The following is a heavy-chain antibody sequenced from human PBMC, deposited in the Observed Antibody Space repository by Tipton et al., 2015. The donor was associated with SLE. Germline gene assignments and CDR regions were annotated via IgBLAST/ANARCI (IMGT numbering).Heavy chain of an antibody. Sequence: TLSLTCTVSGGSISSSSYYWGWIRQPPGKGLEWIGSIYYSGSPYYNPYLKSRVTISVDTSKNRISLKLTSVTAAVTAVYYCAKYSSSYDYWGQGALVTVSS. CDR1: GGSISSSSYY. CDR3: AKYSSSYDY. V-gene: IGHV4-39*07. CDR2: IYYSGSP. J-gene: IGHJ4*02. D-gene: IGHD6-6*01.